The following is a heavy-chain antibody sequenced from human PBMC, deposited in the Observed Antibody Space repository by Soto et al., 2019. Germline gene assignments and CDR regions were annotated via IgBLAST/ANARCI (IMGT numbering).Heavy chain of an antibody. D-gene: IGHD2-2*01. CDR3: AKGAGYCSTSGCFGYFAY. CDR1: GFTFSGYT. Sequence: EVQLLESGGGLVQPGGTLRLSCAASGFTFSGYTMNWVHQAPGKGLEWVSGVTANGGAIYYADSVKGRFTISRDNSRNTLFLQMDSLRAEDTAVYYCAKGAGYCSTSGCFGYFAYWGQGSLVTVSS. J-gene: IGHJ4*02. V-gene: IGHV3-23*01. CDR2: VTANGGAI.